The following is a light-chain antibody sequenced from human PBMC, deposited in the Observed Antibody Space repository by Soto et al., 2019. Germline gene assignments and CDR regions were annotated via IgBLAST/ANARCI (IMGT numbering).Light chain of an antibody. CDR2: EVS. V-gene: IGLV2-8*01. Sequence: QYLLTQPPSASGSPGQSVTISCPGTSSDVGGYNYVSWYQQHPGKAPKFLIFEVSRRPSGVPDRFSGSKSGNTASLTVSGLQADDEADYYCSSYAGSNNPVIFGGGTKVTVL. J-gene: IGLJ2*01. CDR1: SSDVGGYNY. CDR3: SSYAGSNNPVI.